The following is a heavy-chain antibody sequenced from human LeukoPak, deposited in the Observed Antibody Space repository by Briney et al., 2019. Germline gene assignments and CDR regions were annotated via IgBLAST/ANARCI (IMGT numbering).Heavy chain of an antibody. V-gene: IGHV3-30*18. D-gene: IGHD1-26*01. Sequence: PGGSLRLSCAASGFTFSSYGMHWVRQAPGKGLEWVAVISYDGSNKYYADSVKGRFTISRDNSKNTLYLQMNSLRAEDTAVYYCAKDGSPQPGIVGATGIDYWGQGTLVTVSS. CDR1: GFTFSSYG. J-gene: IGHJ4*02. CDR3: AKDGSPQPGIVGATGIDY. CDR2: ISYDGSNK.